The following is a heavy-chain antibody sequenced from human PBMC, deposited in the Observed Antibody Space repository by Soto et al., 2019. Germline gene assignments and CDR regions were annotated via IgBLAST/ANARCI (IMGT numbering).Heavy chain of an antibody. CDR2: INPHGGST. Sequence: ASVKVSCKAPRDTFTSYYINWVRQAPGQGLEWMGVINPHGGSTAYAQKFKGRVTLTRDTSASTVYMEVSSLTSEDTAMYYCARSSGGNFGIIIEGTNWFGPWGQGTLATVSS. CDR1: RDTFTSYY. J-gene: IGHJ5*02. D-gene: IGHD1-26*01. CDR3: ARSSGGNFGIIIEGTNWFGP. V-gene: IGHV1-46*01.